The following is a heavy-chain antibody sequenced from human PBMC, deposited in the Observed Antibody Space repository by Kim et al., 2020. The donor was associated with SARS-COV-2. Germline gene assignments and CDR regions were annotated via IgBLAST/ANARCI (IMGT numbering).Heavy chain of an antibody. CDR1: GGSFSGYY. J-gene: IGHJ4*02. V-gene: IGHV4-34*01. CDR2: INHSGST. CDR3: ARGHPYDFWSGYIH. Sequence: SETLSLTCAVYGGSFSGYYWSWIRQPPGKGLEWIVEINHSGSTNYNPSLKSRVTISVDTSKNQFSLKLSSVTAADTAVYYCARGHPYDFWSGYIHWGQGTLVTVSS. D-gene: IGHD3-3*01.